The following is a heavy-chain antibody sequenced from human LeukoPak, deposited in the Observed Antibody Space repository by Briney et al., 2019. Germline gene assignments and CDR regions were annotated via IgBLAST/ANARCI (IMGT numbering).Heavy chain of an antibody. D-gene: IGHD5-24*01. Sequence: GASVKVSCKASGGTFSSNGISWVRQAPGQGLEWMGGIIPIFGTANYAQKFQGRVTITADESTSTAYMELSSLRSEDTAVYYCARVREMATTSYFDYWGQGTLVTVSS. CDR2: IIPIFGTA. CDR3: ARVREMATTSYFDY. V-gene: IGHV1-69*13. J-gene: IGHJ4*02. CDR1: GGTFSSNG.